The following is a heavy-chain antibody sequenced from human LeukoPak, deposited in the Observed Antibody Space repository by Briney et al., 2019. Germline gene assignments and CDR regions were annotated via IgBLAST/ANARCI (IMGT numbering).Heavy chain of an antibody. CDR2: IYHSGST. Sequence: SETLSLTCTVSGGSISRYYWSWIRQPPGKGLEWIGSIYHSGSTYYNPSLKSRVTISVDTSKNQFSLKLSSVTAADTAVYYCARVYYDSSGYLYYYYYMDVWGKGTTVTVSS. CDR3: ARVYYDSSGYLYYYYYMDV. J-gene: IGHJ6*03. D-gene: IGHD3-22*01. V-gene: IGHV4-38-2*02. CDR1: GGSISRYY.